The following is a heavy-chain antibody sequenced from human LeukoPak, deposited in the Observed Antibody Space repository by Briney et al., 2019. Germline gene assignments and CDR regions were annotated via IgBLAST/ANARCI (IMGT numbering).Heavy chain of an antibody. Sequence: SETLSLTCAVYGGSFSGYYWSWIRQPPGKGLEWIGYIYYSGSTNYNPSLKSRVTISVDTSKNQFSLKLSSVTAADTAVYYCARARYYDSSGYYYVFGSYSEWFDPWGQGTLVTVSS. CDR3: ARARYYDSSGYYYVFGSYSEWFDP. CDR2: IYYSGST. V-gene: IGHV4-59*01. D-gene: IGHD3-22*01. CDR1: GGSFSGYY. J-gene: IGHJ5*02.